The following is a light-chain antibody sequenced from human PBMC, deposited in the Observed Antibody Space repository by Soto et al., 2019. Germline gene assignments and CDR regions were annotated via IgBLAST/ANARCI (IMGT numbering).Light chain of an antibody. J-gene: IGLJ2*01. V-gene: IGLV1-40*01. Sequence: QPVLTQPPSVSGAPGQRVTISCTGSSSNIGAGYDVHWYQQLPGTAPKVLIYGNNNRPSGVPDRFSGSKSATSASLAITGLQSEDEADYYCQSYDSSLSGSLFGGGTKVTVL. CDR3: QSYDSSLSGSL. CDR2: GNN. CDR1: SSNIGAGYD.